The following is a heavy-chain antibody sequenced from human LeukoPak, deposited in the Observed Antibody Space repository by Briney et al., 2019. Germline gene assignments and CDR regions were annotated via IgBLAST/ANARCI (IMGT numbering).Heavy chain of an antibody. CDR1: GFIFSSYW. CDR2: IASDGSST. V-gene: IGHV3-74*01. J-gene: IGHJ4*02. CDR3: ARGRPHGNDS. Sequence: PGGSLRLSCAASGFIFSSYWMHWVRQTPGKGLVWVSRIASDGSSTTYADSVKGRFSISRDNAKNTLYLQMNSLRVEDTAVYYCARGRPHGNDSWGQGTLVTVSS. D-gene: IGHD4-23*01.